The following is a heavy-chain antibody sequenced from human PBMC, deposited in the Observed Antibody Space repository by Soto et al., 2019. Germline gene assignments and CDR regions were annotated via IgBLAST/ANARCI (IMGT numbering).Heavy chain of an antibody. V-gene: IGHV3-23*01. D-gene: IGHD2-15*01. Sequence: GGSLRLSCAASGFTFSSYVMTWVRQAPGKGLEWVSSISGTVGYTYYADSMSGRFTISRDNSKNTLYLQMDSLTGEDTARYYCAKGLVDCSGAVRFDWGQGTLVTVSS. CDR1: GFTFSSYV. CDR2: ISGTVGYT. CDR3: AKGLVDCSGAVRFD. J-gene: IGHJ4*02.